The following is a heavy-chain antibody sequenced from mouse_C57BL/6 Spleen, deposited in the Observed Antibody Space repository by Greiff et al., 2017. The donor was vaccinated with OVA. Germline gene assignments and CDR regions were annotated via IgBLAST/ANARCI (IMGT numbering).Heavy chain of an antibody. Sequence: QVQLKQPGTELVKPGASVKLSCKASGYTFTSYWMHWVKQRPGQGLEWIGNINPSNGGTNYNEKFKSKATLTVDKSSSTAYMQLSSLTSEDSAVYYGARGPLDSSGYLYYFDYWGQGTTLTVSS. CDR2: INPSNGGT. CDR3: ARGPLDSSGYLYYFDY. V-gene: IGHV1-53*01. D-gene: IGHD3-2*02. J-gene: IGHJ2*01. CDR1: GYTFTSYW.